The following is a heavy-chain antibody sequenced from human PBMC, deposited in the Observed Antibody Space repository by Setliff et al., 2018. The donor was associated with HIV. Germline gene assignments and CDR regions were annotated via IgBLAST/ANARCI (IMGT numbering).Heavy chain of an antibody. CDR1: GFSFSSYS. Sequence: GGSLRLSCGASGFSFSSYSMNWVRQAPGKGLEWVSYIRSDGYTIYYADSVKGRFTISRDNAKNSLYLQMNSLRAEDTAVYYCVRQVSYYHFYMDVWGKGTTVTVSS. D-gene: IGHD6-6*01. CDR3: VRQVSYYHFYMDV. V-gene: IGHV3-48*04. J-gene: IGHJ6*03. CDR2: IRSDGYTI.